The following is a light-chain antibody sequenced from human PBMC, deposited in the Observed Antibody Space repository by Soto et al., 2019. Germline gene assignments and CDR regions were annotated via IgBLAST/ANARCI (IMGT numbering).Light chain of an antibody. V-gene: IGKV3-20*01. CDR2: GAS. Sequence: ELVLTQSPGTLSLSPGERATLACRASKSVSSSYLAWYQQKPGQAPRRLIYGASSRATGIPDGFSGSGSGTDFTLTISRLEPEDFAVYYCQQYGSSPPITFGQGTRLEMK. J-gene: IGKJ5*01. CDR3: QQYGSSPPIT. CDR1: KSVSSSY.